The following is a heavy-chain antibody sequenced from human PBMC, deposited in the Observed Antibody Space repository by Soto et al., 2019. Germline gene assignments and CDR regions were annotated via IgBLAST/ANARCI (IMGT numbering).Heavy chain of an antibody. CDR3: AKNIYGEVTAMDYFDY. CDR2: ISYDGSNT. J-gene: IGHJ4*02. CDR1: GFTFNNFG. V-gene: IGHV3-30*18. Sequence: QVHLVESGGGVVQPGRSLRLSCAASGFTFNNFGMYWVRQAPGKGLERVAVISYDGSNTFYVDSVKGRFTISRDNSKNTVYLHMNSLRADDTAVYYGAKNIYGEVTAMDYFDYWGQGTRVTVAS. D-gene: IGHD2-21*02.